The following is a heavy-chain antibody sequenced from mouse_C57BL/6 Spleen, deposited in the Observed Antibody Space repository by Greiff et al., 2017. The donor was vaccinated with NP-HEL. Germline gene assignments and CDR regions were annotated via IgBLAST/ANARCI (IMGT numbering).Heavy chain of an antibody. V-gene: IGHV5-6*01. D-gene: IGHD2-5*01. Sequence: EVQVVESGGDLVKPGGSLKLSCAASGFTFSSYGMSWVRQTPDKRLEWVATISSGGSYTYYPDSVKGRFTISRDNAKNTLYLQMSSLKSEDTAMYYCARKNSNPWYFEVWGTGTTVTVSS. J-gene: IGHJ1*03. CDR1: GFTFSSYG. CDR2: ISSGGSYT. CDR3: ARKNSNPWYFEV.